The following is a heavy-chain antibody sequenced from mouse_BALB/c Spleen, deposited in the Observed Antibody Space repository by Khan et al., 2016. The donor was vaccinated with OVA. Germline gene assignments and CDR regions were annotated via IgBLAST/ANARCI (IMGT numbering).Heavy chain of an antibody. V-gene: IGHV1-76*01. CDR3: ARHGNNDEAWFAY. D-gene: IGHD1-3*01. Sequence: VQLQESGAELVRPGASLKLSCKTSGYIFTSYWIHWVNQRSGQGLEWIARIYPGTGSTHYNAKFKGQATLTADKSSSTADMQLSSLKSEDSAVYCCARHGNNDEAWFAYWGQGTLVTVSA. CDR2: IYPGTGST. J-gene: IGHJ3*01. CDR1: GYIFTSYW.